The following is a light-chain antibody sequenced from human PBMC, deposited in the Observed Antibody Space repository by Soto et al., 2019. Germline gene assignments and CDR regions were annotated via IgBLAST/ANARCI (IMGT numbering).Light chain of an antibody. CDR1: QSVNSNY. CDR2: GAS. V-gene: IGKV3-20*01. J-gene: IGKJ3*01. CDR3: QHYSSSPPEFT. Sequence: EIVLTQSPGTLSVSPGERVTLSCRASQSVNSNYLAWYQQRPGQAPRLLIFGASYRATGIPDRFSGSGSGTDFTLTISSLEPEDFAVYYCQHYSSSPPEFTFGPGTKVDSK.